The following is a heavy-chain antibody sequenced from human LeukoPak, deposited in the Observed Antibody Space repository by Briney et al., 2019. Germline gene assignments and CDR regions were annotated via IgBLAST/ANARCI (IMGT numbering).Heavy chain of an antibody. CDR1: GFTFSNYG. D-gene: IGHD2-21*02. Sequence: GGSLRLSCAASGFTFSNYGMLWVRQAPGKGLEWVSFIRSDGSNKYYADSVKGRFTISRDNSKNTLYLQMNSLRVEDTAVYYCAKXRTELGDFVDYWGQGTLVSVSS. J-gene: IGHJ4*02. CDR3: AKXRTELGDFVDY. V-gene: IGHV3-30*02. CDR2: IRSDGSNK.